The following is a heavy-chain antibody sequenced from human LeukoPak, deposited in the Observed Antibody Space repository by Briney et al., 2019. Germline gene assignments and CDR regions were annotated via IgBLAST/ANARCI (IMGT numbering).Heavy chain of an antibody. J-gene: IGHJ5*01. D-gene: IGHD3-10*01. CDR3: AREGYYGSAALYS. CDR1: GFTFSSYA. CDR2: FSGGGGGT. Sequence: GGTLRLSCAASGFTFSSYAMSWVRQAPGKGLEWVSTFSGGGGGTYYADSVKGRFTISRDNAKNTLYLQMNSLRAEDTAVYYCAREGYYGSAALYSWGHGTLVTVSS. V-gene: IGHV3-23*01.